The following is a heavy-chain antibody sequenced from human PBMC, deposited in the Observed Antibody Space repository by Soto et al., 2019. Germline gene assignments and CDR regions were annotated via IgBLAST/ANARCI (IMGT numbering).Heavy chain of an antibody. CDR2: ISSSSSYI. J-gene: IGHJ3*02. D-gene: IGHD1-1*01. CDR1: GFTFSSYS. CDR3: AGESPSGDAFDI. V-gene: IGHV3-21*01. Sequence: EVQLVESGGGLVKPGGSLRLSCAASGFTFSSYSMNWVRQAPGKGLEWVSSISSSSSYIYYADSVKGRFTISRDNAKNSLYLQMNSLRAEDTAVYYCAGESPSGDAFDIWGQGTMVTVSS.